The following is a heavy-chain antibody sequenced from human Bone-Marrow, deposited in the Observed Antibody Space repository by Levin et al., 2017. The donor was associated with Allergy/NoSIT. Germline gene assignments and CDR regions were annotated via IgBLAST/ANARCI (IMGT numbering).Heavy chain of an antibody. V-gene: IGHV3-30*18. J-gene: IGHJ4*02. CDR3: AQDNGSGSSPEY. CDR1: RFTFNSYA. Sequence: GGSLRLSCAASRFTFNSYAVHWVRQAPGKGLEWVTLISSDESNKYFLDSVMGRFTISRDNSKNTVYLQMNSLRTEDTAVYYCAQDNGSGSSPEYWGQGTLVTVSS. D-gene: IGHD3-10*01. CDR2: ISSDESNK.